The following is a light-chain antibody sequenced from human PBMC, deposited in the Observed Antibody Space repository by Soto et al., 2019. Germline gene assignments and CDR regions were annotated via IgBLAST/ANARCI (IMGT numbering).Light chain of an antibody. V-gene: IGLV2-11*01. CDR1: SSDVGGYNY. CDR3: CSYAGSYTWV. Sequence: QSLLTQPRSVSGSPGQSVTISCTGTSSDVGGYNYVSWYQQHPGKAPKLMIYDVAKRPSGVPDRFSGSKSGNTASLTISGLQADDESDYYCCSYAGSYTWVFGGGTKVTVL. J-gene: IGLJ3*02. CDR2: DVA.